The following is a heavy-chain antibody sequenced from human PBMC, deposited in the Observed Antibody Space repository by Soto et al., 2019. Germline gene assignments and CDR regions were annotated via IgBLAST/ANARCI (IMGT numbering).Heavy chain of an antibody. CDR3: ARDLGTTIAGPPRRETYGWLDP. J-gene: IGHJ5*02. D-gene: IGHD3-22*01. CDR2: IIPIIGPA. V-gene: IGHV1-69*01. Sequence: QVQLVQSGAEVKRPGSSVKLSCKASGGTFTYYGISWVRQAPGQGLEWMGGIIPIIGPATYAQKFQGRLTITADQSTSTAYMELSSLGSEEPALYYCARDLGTTIAGPPRRETYGWLDPWGQGNLVTVSS. CDR1: GGTFTYYG.